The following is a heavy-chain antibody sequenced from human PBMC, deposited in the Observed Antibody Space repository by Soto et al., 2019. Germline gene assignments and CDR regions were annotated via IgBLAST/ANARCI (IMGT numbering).Heavy chain of an antibody. Sequence: GESLKISCKGSGYTFTRHWITWVRQMPGKGLEWMGIVYPGDSDTTYSPSFQGQVTISVDKSINTAYLQWSTLTASDTAMYCCARGGSSDSSNYLNWFDPWGQGTLVTVSS. V-gene: IGHV5-51*01. J-gene: IGHJ5*02. D-gene: IGHD3-22*01. CDR1: GYTFTRHW. CDR3: ARGGSSDSSNYLNWFDP. CDR2: VYPGDSDT.